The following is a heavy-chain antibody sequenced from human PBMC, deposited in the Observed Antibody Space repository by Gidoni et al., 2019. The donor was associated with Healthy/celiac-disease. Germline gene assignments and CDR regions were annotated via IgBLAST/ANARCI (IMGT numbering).Heavy chain of an antibody. Sequence: QVQLVASGGGVVQPGRSLRLSCAASGCTFSSYAMLSVRQAPGNGLEWVAVISYDVSNKSYADSVKCRFTISRDNSNNTLYLQMYGLRAEDTAVYYCARDPGGSVSYYLFDYWCQGTLVTVSS. J-gene: IGHJ4*02. CDR2: ISYDVSNK. CDR1: GCTFSSYA. CDR3: ARDPGGSVSYYLFDY. D-gene: IGHD3-10*01. V-gene: IGHV3-30-3*01.